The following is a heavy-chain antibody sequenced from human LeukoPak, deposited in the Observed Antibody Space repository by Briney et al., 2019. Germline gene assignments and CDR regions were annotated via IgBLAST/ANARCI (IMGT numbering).Heavy chain of an antibody. CDR2: ISYDGSNK. CDR1: GFTLSSYA. V-gene: IGHV3-30-3*01. D-gene: IGHD3-10*01. J-gene: IGHJ6*02. Sequence: GVSLRLSCVASGFTLSSYAMHWARQAPGKGLEWEAVISYDGSNKYYADSVRGRFTISRDNSKNTLYLQMNSLRVEDTAVYYCARDRQYYGSGNLDVWGQGTTVTVSS. CDR3: ARDRQYYGSGNLDV.